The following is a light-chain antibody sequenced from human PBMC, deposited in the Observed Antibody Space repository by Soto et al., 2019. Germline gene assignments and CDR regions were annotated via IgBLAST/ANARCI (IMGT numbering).Light chain of an antibody. V-gene: IGKV3-20*01. CDR3: QQYLTSPKT. Sequence: DIVLTQSPGTLSLSPGERATLSFRASQSVSSSNLAWYQQKPAQAPRLLIYAAFRRAPGIPERFSGSGSGTDFTLTISRLEPEDFAVYYCQQYLTSPKTFGQGTKVDIK. J-gene: IGKJ1*01. CDR2: AAF. CDR1: QSVSSSN.